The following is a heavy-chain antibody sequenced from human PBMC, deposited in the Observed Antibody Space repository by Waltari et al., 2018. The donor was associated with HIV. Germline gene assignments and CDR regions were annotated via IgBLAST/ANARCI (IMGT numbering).Heavy chain of an antibody. Sequence: EVQLVESGGGLVKPGGSLRLSCGASGFTFKTHSLNWVRQAPGMGLECVSTISISGSYVFYADSLKGRVTVSRDNAKSSLYLQMNNLRAEDTAVYYCAREPGAESSTWPFDYWCRGTLVTVS. CDR1: GFTFKTHS. J-gene: IGHJ4*02. CDR3: AREPGAESSTWPFDY. D-gene: IGHD6-13*01. V-gene: IGHV3-21*02. CDR2: ISISGSYV.